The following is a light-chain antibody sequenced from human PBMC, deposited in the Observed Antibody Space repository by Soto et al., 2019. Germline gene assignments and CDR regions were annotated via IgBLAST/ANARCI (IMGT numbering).Light chain of an antibody. V-gene: IGKV3-11*01. J-gene: IGKJ5*01. Sequence: EIGLTQSPATLSLPPGERATLSCRASQSVNTYLVWYQQKPGQAPRLLIYDASNRATGIPARFSGSGSGTDFTLTISSLEPEDFAVYYCQQRSNWPITFGQGTRLEI. CDR1: QSVNTY. CDR2: DAS. CDR3: QQRSNWPIT.